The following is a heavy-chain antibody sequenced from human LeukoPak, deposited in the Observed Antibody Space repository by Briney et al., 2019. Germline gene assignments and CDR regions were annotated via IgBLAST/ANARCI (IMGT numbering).Heavy chain of an antibody. CDR1: GGSISSYY. CDR2: IYYSGST. J-gene: IGHJ6*02. V-gene: IGHV4-59*01. CDR3: ARDQGYGMDF. Sequence: KPSETLSLTCTVSGGSISSYYWSWIRQPPGKGLEWIGYIYYSGSTNYNPSLKSRVTISVDTSKNQFSLNLSSVTAADTAVYYCARDQGYGMDFWGQGTTVTVSS.